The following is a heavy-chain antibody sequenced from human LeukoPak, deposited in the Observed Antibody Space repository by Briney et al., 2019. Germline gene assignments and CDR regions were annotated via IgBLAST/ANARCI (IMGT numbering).Heavy chain of an antibody. CDR3: ARDVPWYFDSSGYYDAFDI. J-gene: IGHJ3*02. V-gene: IGHV3-53*01. CDR2: IYSGGST. D-gene: IGHD3-22*01. CDR1: GFTVSSNY. Sequence: GGSLRLSCAASGFTVSSNYMSWVRQAPGKGLEWVSVIYSGGSTYYADSVKGRFTISRDNSKNTLYLQMNSLRAEDTAMYYCARDVPWYFDSSGYYDAFDIWGQGTMVTVSS.